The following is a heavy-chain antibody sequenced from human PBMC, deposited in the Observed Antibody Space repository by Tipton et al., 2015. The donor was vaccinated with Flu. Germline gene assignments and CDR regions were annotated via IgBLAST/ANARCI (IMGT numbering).Heavy chain of an antibody. V-gene: IGHV3-23*01. D-gene: IGHD3-3*01. Sequence: SLRLSCAASGFTFSSYAMSWVRQAPGKGLEWVSAISGSGGSTYYADSVKGRFTISRDNSKNTLYLQMNSLRAEDTAVYYCVTGGPPSDFWSVPRPPPIDFWGQGTLVTVSS. J-gene: IGHJ4*02. CDR3: VTGGPPSDFWSVPRPPPIDF. CDR1: GFTFSSYA. CDR2: ISGSGGST.